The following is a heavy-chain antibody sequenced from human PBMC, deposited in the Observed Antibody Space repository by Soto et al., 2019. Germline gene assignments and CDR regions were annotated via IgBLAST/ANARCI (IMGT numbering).Heavy chain of an antibody. CDR3: VRDSRMEVDCDTFDI. CDR1: GFTFSTYW. CDR2: INSDGRST. Sequence: GGSLRLSCVASGFTFSTYWMHWVRQDPGKGLVWVSRINSDGRSTAYADSVKGRFTVSRDNAKNTLFLQMNSLRAEDTAVYYCVRDSRMEVDCDTFDIWGQGTMVTVSS. V-gene: IGHV3-74*03. J-gene: IGHJ3*02. D-gene: IGHD1-1*01.